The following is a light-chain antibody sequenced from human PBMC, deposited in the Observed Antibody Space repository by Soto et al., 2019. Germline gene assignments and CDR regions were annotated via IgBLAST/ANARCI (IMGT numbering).Light chain of an antibody. CDR2: EGN. V-gene: IGLV1-51*02. J-gene: IGLJ3*02. CDR3: GTWDSSLNVGV. CDR1: SSNVGKNY. Sequence: QSVLTQPPSVSAAPGQKVTISCSGSSSNVGKNYVSWYQQLPGAAPKLLIYEGNKRPSGIPDRFSGSKSGTSATLGITGLQTGDEADYYCGTWDSSLNVGVFGGGTQLTVL.